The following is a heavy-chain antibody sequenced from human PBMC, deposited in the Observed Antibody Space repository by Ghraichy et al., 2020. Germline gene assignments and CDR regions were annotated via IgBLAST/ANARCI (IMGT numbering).Heavy chain of an antibody. CDR3: ARVSYVQLERLMGYYYYGMDV. CDR1: GGSISSYY. V-gene: IGHV4-4*07. J-gene: IGHJ6*02. Sequence: SQTLSLTCTVSGGSISSYYWSWIRQPAGKGLEWIGRIYTSGSTNYNPSLKSRVTMSVDTSKNQFSLKLSSVTAADTAVYYCARVSYVQLERLMGYYYYGMDVWGQGTTVTVSS. D-gene: IGHD1-1*01. CDR2: IYTSGST.